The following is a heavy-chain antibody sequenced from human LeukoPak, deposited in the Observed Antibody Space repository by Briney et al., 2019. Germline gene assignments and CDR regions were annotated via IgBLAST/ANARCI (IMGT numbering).Heavy chain of an antibody. CDR2: INHSGST. Sequence: KTSETLSLTCAVYGGSFSGYYWSWIRQPPGKGLEWIGEINHSGSTNYNPSLKSRVTISVDTSKNQFSLKLSSVTAADTAVYYCARGSVIAAAGTDGYFDYWGQGTLVAVSS. D-gene: IGHD6-13*01. J-gene: IGHJ4*02. CDR3: ARGSVIAAAGTDGYFDY. CDR1: GGSFSGYY. V-gene: IGHV4-34*01.